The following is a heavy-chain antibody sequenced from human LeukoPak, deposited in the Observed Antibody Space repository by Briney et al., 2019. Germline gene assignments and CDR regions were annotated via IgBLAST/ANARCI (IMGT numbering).Heavy chain of an antibody. CDR2: IKQDGSEK. D-gene: IGHD2-8*02. J-gene: IGHJ4*02. CDR1: GFTFSSYW. V-gene: IGHV3-7*01. Sequence: GGSLRLSCAASGFTFSSYWMSWVRQAPGKGLEWVANIKQDGSEKRYVDPVKGRFTISRDNAKNSLYLQMNSLRAEDTAVYYCARAPATNEWRCMDYWGQGTLVTVSS. CDR3: ARAPATNEWRCMDY.